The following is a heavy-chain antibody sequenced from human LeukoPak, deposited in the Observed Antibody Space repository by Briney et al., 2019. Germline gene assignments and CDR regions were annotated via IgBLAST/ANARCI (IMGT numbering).Heavy chain of an antibody. Sequence: GGSQRLSCTASGFTFSDYWMTWVRQAPGKGPEWVANIKQDGSQRYYVDSVRGRFTISRDNAKNSLFLQMNGLRAEDTAVYYCARRGGSSSRRSPIDYWGQGTLVTVSS. V-gene: IGHV3-7*01. J-gene: IGHJ4*02. CDR1: GFTFSDYW. CDR2: IKQDGSQR. D-gene: IGHD6-6*01. CDR3: ARRGGSSSRRSPIDY.